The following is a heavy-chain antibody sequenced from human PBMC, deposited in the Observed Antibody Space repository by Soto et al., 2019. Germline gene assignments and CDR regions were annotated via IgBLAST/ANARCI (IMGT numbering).Heavy chain of an antibody. V-gene: IGHV4-59*08. Sequence: PSETLSLTCTVPSGSIRSYYWSWIRQPPGKGLEWIGYIYYSGSTNYNPSLKSRVTISVDTSKNQFSLKLSSVTAADTAVYYCARMVRGVANWFDPWGQGTLVTVSS. CDR2: IYYSGST. CDR1: SGSIRSYY. CDR3: ARMVRGVANWFDP. D-gene: IGHD3-10*01. J-gene: IGHJ5*02.